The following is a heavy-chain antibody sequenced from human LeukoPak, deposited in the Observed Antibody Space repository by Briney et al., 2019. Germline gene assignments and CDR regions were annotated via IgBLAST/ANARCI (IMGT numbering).Heavy chain of an antibody. Sequence: PGGSLRLSCAASGFSISDYWMSWVRQTPGKWLEWVANIKEDGSEKYYVDSVKGRFTISRDNAKNSLYLQMSNLRAEDTAVYFCARGGGLDVWGQGATVTVSS. CDR2: IKEDGSEK. V-gene: IGHV3-7*03. CDR1: GFSISDYW. J-gene: IGHJ6*02. D-gene: IGHD3-16*01. CDR3: ARGGGLDV.